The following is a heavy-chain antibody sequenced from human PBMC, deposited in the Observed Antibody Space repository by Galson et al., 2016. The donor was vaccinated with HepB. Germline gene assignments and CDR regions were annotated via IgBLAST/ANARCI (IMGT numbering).Heavy chain of an antibody. J-gene: IGHJ5*01. CDR3: ARGSWAPFES. Sequence: SLRLSCAASGFRFSSVWMHWVRQAPGKGLVWVSGLSFDGSARRYADSVKSRFTISRDNAKYTLYLEMTSLSAEDTAVYYCARGSWAPFESWGQGTLVTVSS. CDR1: GFRFSSVW. CDR2: LSFDGSAR. V-gene: IGHV3-74*01. D-gene: IGHD3-10*01.